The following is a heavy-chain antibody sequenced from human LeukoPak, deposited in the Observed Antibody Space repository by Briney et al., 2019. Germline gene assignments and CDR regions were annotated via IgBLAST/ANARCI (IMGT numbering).Heavy chain of an antibody. D-gene: IGHD6-6*01. V-gene: IGHV3-7*01. CDR2: IKRDGSEK. CDR1: GFTFRNYW. CDR3: ARDVSDENGSASRIHLDS. Sequence: PGGSLRLSCAASGFTFRNYWMTWVRQAPGKGLEWVANIKRDGSEKYYVDSVKARFTISTDHPNNSLFLQMNSLRAEDTAVYYCARDVSDENGSASRIHLDSWGQGTLVSVSS. J-gene: IGHJ4*02.